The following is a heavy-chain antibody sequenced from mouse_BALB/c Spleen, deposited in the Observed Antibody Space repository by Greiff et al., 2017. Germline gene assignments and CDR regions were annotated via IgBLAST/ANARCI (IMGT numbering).Heavy chain of an antibody. CDR3: ARYQREIITTGAMDY. D-gene: IGHD2-12*01. J-gene: IGHJ4*01. CDR2: IWAGGST. V-gene: IGHV2-9*02. CDR1: GLSLTSHG. Sequence: VHPVESGPGPVAPSQRLSITCTVSGLSLTSHGVPRVRQPPGKGLEWVGVIWAGGSTNYNSALMSRLSRNKNNSKSQVFLKMNSLQTDDTAMYYCARYQREIITTGAMDYWGQGTSVTVCS.